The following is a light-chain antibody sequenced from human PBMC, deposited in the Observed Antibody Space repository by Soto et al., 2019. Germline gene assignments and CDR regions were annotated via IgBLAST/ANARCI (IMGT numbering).Light chain of an antibody. J-gene: IGLJ3*02. CDR3: QSFDSSLTVWM. CDR1: TSNIGAGYD. V-gene: IGLV1-40*01. Sequence: QSVLTQPPSVYGAPGQRVTISCTGSTSNIGAGYDVNWYQQLPGTVPKLLIHGNNIRPSGVPDRFSGSKSDTSASLAITGLQTEDEADYYCQSFDSSLTVWMFGGGTKLTVL. CDR2: GNN.